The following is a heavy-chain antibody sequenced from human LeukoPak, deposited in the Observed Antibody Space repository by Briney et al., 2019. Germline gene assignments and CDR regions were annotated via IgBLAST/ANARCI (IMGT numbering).Heavy chain of an antibody. CDR1: GGSISSGDYY. V-gene: IGHV4-30-4*01. CDR3: AGVDSSSSEDRADIFDY. J-gene: IGHJ4*02. Sequence: PSETLSLTCTVSGGSISSGDYYWSWIRQPPGKGLEWIGYIYYSGSTYYNPSLKSRVTISVDTSKNQFSLKLSSVTAADTAVYYCAGVDSSSSEDRADIFDYWGQGTLVTVSS. CDR2: IYYSGST. D-gene: IGHD6-6*01.